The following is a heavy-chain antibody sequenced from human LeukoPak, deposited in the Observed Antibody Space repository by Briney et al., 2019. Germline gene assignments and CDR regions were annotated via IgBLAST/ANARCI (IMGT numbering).Heavy chain of an antibody. CDR1: GYTFTSYY. Sequence: ASVKVSCKASGYTFTSYYMHWVRQAPGQGLEWTGIINPSGGSTGYAQKFQGRVTMTRDTSTSTVYMELSSLRSEDTAVYYCAGDPVRDTAMVTGLDYWGQGTLVTVSS. D-gene: IGHD5-18*01. V-gene: IGHV1-46*01. CDR2: INPSGGST. CDR3: AGDPVRDTAMVTGLDY. J-gene: IGHJ4*02.